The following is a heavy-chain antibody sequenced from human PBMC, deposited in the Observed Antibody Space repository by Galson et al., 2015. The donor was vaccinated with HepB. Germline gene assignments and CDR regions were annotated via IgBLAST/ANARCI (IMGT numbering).Heavy chain of an antibody. D-gene: IGHD3-10*01. J-gene: IGHJ6*01. CDR2: SYT. Sequence: SYTQYSPSFRGHVTFSADKYMNTAYLQWNSLKASDTAIYYCARPRLGSGSSGMDVWGQGTTVTVPS. V-gene: IGHV5-10-1*01. CDR3: ARPRLGSGSSGMDV.